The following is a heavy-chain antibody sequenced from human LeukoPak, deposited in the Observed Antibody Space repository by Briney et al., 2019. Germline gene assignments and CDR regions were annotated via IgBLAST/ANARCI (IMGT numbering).Heavy chain of an antibody. D-gene: IGHD5-12*01. CDR3: ARDHGYAFDY. V-gene: IGHV3-23*01. CDR2: ISGSGDGT. J-gene: IGHJ4*02. Sequence: GGSLRLSCAASGFTFSNYAMSWARQAPGKGLEWVSAISGSGDGTNYADSVKGRFIISRDNSKNTLYLQMNSLRAEDTAVYSCARDHGYAFDYWGQGTLVTVSS. CDR1: GFTFSNYA.